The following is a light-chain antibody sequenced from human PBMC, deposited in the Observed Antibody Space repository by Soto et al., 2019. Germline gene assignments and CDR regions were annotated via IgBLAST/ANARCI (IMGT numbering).Light chain of an antibody. CDR1: QSDGTW. J-gene: IGKJ1*01. CDR2: SAS. V-gene: IGKV1-5*01. CDR3: QHYRRNTWS. Sequence: DIDLSQYPYTLSASVGGRVTITCRASQSDGTWVAWYQQKPGKAPKHLIYSASNLESGVPSRFSGSGSGSEFTLTITTLQPDDFATYFCQHYRRNTWSFGQGPRWIS.